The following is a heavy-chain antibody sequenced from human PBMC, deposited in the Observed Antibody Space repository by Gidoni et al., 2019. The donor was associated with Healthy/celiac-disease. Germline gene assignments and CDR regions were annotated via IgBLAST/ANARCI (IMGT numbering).Heavy chain of an antibody. D-gene: IGHD3-22*01. CDR1: GFTVSSNY. Sequence: EVQLVESGGGLVQPGGSLRLSCAASGFTVSSNYMSWVRQAPGKGLEWVSVIYSGGSTYYADSVKGRFTISRHNSKNTLYLQMNSLRAEDTAVYYCARVLYYDSSGYYPQGFDIWGQGTMVTVSS. CDR2: IYSGGST. J-gene: IGHJ3*02. V-gene: IGHV3-53*04. CDR3: ARVLYYDSSGYYPQGFDI.